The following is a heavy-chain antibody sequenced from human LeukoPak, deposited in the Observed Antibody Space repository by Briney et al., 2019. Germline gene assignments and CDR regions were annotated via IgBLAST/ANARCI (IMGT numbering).Heavy chain of an antibody. V-gene: IGHV3-21*01. CDR1: GFTFSSYN. Sequence: PGGSLRLSCAASGFTFSSYNMNWVRQAPGKGLEWVSSISTSSSYIYYADSVKGRFTISRDNAKNSLSLQINSLRAEDTAVYYCATLTSGPDPADYWGQGTLVTVSS. J-gene: IGHJ4*02. CDR3: ATLTSGPDPADY. D-gene: IGHD4/OR15-4a*01. CDR2: ISTSSSYI.